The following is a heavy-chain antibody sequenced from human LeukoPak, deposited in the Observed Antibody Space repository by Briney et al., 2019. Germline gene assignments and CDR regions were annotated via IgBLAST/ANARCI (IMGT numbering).Heavy chain of an antibody. CDR1: GYSFTSYW. CDR3: ARRTGGVYYYGSGSYFDY. Sequence: GESLKISCKGSGYSFTSYWIGWVRQMPGKGLEWMGIIYPGDSDTRYSPSFQGQVTISADKSISTAYLQWSSLKASDTAMYYCARRTGGVYYYGSGSYFDYWGQGTLVTVSS. J-gene: IGHJ4*02. V-gene: IGHV5-51*01. D-gene: IGHD3-10*01. CDR2: IYPGDSDT.